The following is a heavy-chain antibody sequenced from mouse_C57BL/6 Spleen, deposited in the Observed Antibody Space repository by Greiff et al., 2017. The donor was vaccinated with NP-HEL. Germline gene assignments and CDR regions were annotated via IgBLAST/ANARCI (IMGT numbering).Heavy chain of an antibody. CDR3: ASGLWGGYFDV. Sequence: EVKLMESEGGLVQPGSSMKLSCTASGFTFSDYYMAWVRQVPEKGLEWVANINYDGSSTYYLDSLKSRFIISRDNAKNILYLQMSSLKSEDTATYYCASGLWGGYFDVWGTGTTVAVSS. CDR2: INYDGSST. V-gene: IGHV5-16*01. D-gene: IGHD1-1*02. CDR1: GFTFSDYY. J-gene: IGHJ1*03.